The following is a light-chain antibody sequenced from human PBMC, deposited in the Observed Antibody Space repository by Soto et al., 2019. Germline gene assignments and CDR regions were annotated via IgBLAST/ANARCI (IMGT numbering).Light chain of an antibody. V-gene: IGKV3-15*01. J-gene: IGKJ3*01. CDR2: DAS. CDR1: QNVNNK. Sequence: EIVMTQSPATLSVSPGEGATLSCRASQNVNNKLAWYQQKPGQPPRLLIYDASTRATGIPARFSGSGSGTEFTLTIYSLQSEDFAVYYCLQYNNWPPFTFGPGTKVDIK. CDR3: LQYNNWPPFT.